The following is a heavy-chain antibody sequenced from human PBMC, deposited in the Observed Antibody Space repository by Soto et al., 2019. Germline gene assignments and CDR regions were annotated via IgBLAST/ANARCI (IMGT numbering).Heavy chain of an antibody. V-gene: IGHV3-74*01. D-gene: IGHD4-17*01. CDR1: GFTFNSYW. CDR2: IDRDGTDT. J-gene: IGHJ4*02. CDR3: ARAPTTVTTRTTLGY. Sequence: EVQLVESGGGLVQPGGSLRLSCAASGFTFNSYWMHWVRQAPGKGLVWVSRIDRDGTDTNYAESVKGRFTISRDNAKNTLFRQMNSLTAEDTAVYYCARAPTTVTTRTTLGYWGRGTLVTVSS.